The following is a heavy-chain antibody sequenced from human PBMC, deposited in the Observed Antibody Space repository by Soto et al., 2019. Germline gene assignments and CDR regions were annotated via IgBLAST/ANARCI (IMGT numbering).Heavy chain of an antibody. J-gene: IGHJ5*02. D-gene: IGHD3-3*01. Sequence: QITLKEAGPSLVKPTQTLTLTCTFSGFSLTNTGVTVGWIRQPPGKALEWLALVYWHDDKRYNPSLRNRLTIAKDTSKNRLVLTLANVGPVDTATYSSAHIHFEILAGPCVSLGRGTLVTVSS. CDR2: VYWHDDK. V-gene: IGHV2-5*01. CDR1: GFSLTNTGVT. CDR3: AHIHFEILAGPCVS.